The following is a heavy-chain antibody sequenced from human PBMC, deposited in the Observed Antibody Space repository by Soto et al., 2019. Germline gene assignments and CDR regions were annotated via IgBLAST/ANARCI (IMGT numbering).Heavy chain of an antibody. Sequence: SQTLSLTCAISGDSVSSNSAAWNWIRQSPSRGLEWLGRTYYRSKWYNDYAVSVKSRITINPDTSKNQFSLQLNSVTPEDTAVYYCARDPTRYSGASPDLMDVRGQGTTVTVSS. D-gene: IGHD6-6*01. CDR1: GDSVSSNSAA. CDR2: TYYRSKWYN. CDR3: ARDPTRYSGASPDLMDV. J-gene: IGHJ6*02. V-gene: IGHV6-1*01.